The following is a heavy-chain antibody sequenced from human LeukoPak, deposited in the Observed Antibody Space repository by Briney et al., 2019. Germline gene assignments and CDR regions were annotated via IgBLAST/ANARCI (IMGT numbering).Heavy chain of an antibody. Sequence: GESLKISCKGSGYSFTSYWIGWVRQMPGKGLEWMGIIYPGDSDTRYSPSFQGQVTISADKSISTAYLQWSSLKASDTAMYYCASASYYYDSSGSSDAFDIWGQGTMVTVSS. CDR1: GYSFTSYW. CDR2: IYPGDSDT. J-gene: IGHJ3*02. CDR3: ASASYYYDSSGSSDAFDI. D-gene: IGHD3-22*01. V-gene: IGHV5-51*01.